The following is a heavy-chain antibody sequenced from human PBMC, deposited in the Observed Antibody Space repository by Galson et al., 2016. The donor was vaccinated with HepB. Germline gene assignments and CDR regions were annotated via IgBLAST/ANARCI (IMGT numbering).Heavy chain of an antibody. D-gene: IGHD3-9*01. V-gene: IGHV3-48*03. CDR3: ARGPVRLDDLLTGPPKNPDY. CDR1: GFTFSRYE. Sequence: SLRLSCAASGFTFSRYEMNWVRQAPGKGLEWVSYISSSGTTIYYADSVKGRFTISRDNAKNSLYLQMNGLRAEDTAVYYCARGPVRLDDLLTGPPKNPDYWGQGTLVTVSS. J-gene: IGHJ4*02. CDR2: ISSSGTTI.